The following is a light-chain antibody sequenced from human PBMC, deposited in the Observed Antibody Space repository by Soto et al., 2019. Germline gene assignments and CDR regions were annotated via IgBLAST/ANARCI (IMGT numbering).Light chain of an antibody. CDR2: DVN. CDR1: SSDVGGYNS. V-gene: IGLV2-14*01. Sequence: QSVLTQPASVSGSPGRSITISCTGTSSDVGGYNSVSWYQQHPGKAPKLMIYDVNNRPSGLSDRFSGSKSGNTASLTISGLKAGDEADYYCASYTSSSTYVFGTGTKLTVL. CDR3: ASYTSSSTYV. J-gene: IGLJ1*01.